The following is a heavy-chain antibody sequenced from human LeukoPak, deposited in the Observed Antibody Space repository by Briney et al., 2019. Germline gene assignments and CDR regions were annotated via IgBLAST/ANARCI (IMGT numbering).Heavy chain of an antibody. D-gene: IGHD3-10*01. Sequence: SETLSLTCTVSGGSISSSSYYWGWIRQPPGKGLEWIGEINHSGSTNYNPSLKSRVTISVDTSKNQFSLKLSSVTAADTAVYYCARAPGRRTMVRGVNSLTCAVDYWGQGTLVTVSS. CDR3: ARAPGRRTMVRGVNSLTCAVDY. CDR2: INHSGST. J-gene: IGHJ4*02. V-gene: IGHV4-39*07. CDR1: GGSISSSSYY.